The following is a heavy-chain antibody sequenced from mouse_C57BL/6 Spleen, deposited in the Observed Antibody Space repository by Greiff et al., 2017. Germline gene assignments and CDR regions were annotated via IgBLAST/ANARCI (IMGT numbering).Heavy chain of an antibody. Sequence: EVQLQESGPGMVKPSQSLSLTCTVTGYSITSGYDWHWIRHFPGNKLEWMGYISYSGSTNYNPSLKSRISITHDTSKNHFFLKLNSVTTEDTATYYWSRAYDSLYAMDYWGQGTSVTVSS. J-gene: IGHJ4*01. D-gene: IGHD2-4*01. CDR1: GYSITSGYD. V-gene: IGHV3-1*01. CDR2: ISYSGST. CDR3: SRAYDSLYAMDY.